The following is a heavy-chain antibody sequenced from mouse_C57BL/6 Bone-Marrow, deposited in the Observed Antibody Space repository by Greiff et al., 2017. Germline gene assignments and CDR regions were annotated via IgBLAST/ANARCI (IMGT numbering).Heavy chain of an antibody. CDR1: GFNIKDDY. CDR2: IDPDNGDT. CDR3: TICGVDY. V-gene: IGHV14-4*01. J-gene: IGHJ2*01. Sequence: VQLQQSGAELVRPGASVKLSCTASGFNIKDDYMHWVKQRPEQGLEWIGWIDPDNGDTKYPPKFQGKATITADTSSTTAYLQLSSLTSEDTAVYYCTICGVDYWGQGTTLTVSS.